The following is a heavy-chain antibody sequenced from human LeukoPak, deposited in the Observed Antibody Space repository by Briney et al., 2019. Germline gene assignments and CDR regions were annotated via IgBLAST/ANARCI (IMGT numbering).Heavy chain of an antibody. D-gene: IGHD1-26*01. CDR1: GDTFSSHS. CDR2: IISVFGTT. CDR3: ATEWADAFDI. J-gene: IGHJ3*02. Sequence: SVKVSCKASGDTFSSHSLSWVRQAPGQGLEWMGRIISVFGTTNYAQKFQGRLTISADESSRTAYMELSSLRSEDTAVHFCATEWADAFDIWDQGTMVTVSS. V-gene: IGHV1-69*13.